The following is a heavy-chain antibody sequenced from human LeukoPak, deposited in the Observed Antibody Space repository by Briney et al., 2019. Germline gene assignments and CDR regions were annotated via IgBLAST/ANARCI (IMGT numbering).Heavy chain of an antibody. D-gene: IGHD3-22*01. J-gene: IGHJ4*02. CDR2: ISFDGSNK. Sequence: GGSLRLSCAASGFTFSSYGMHWVRQAPGKGLEWVAVISFDGSNKYYADSVKGRFTISRDNSKNTLYLQMNSLRAEDTAVYYCARGNYYDSAYYFDYWGQGTLVTVSS. V-gene: IGHV3-30*03. CDR3: ARGNYYDSAYYFDY. CDR1: GFTFSSYG.